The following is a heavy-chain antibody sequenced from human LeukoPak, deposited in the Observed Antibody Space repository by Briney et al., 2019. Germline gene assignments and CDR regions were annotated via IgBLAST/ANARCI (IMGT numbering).Heavy chain of an antibody. CDR1: GGTFSSYT. CDR3: ARDPPDSSGYLTDY. D-gene: IGHD3-22*01. J-gene: IGHJ4*02. V-gene: IGHV1-69*04. Sequence: SVTVSCTASGGTFSSYTISWVRQAPGQGLEWMGRIIPILGIANYAQKFQGRVTITADKSTSTAYMELSSLRSEDTAVYYCARDPPDSSGYLTDYWGQGTLVTVSS. CDR2: IIPILGIA.